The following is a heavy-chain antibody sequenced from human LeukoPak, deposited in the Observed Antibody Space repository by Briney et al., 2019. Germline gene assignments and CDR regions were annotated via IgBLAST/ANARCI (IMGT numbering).Heavy chain of an antibody. CDR3: AKDIWEGKNAFDI. J-gene: IGHJ3*02. Sequence: LPGGSLRLSCAASGFTFSSYAMSWVRQAPGKGLEWVSAISGSGGSTYYADSVKGRFTISRDNSKNTLYLQMNSLRAEDTAVYYCAKDIWEGKNAFDIWGQGTMVTVSS. D-gene: IGHD1-26*01. CDR1: GFTFSSYA. CDR2: ISGSGGST. V-gene: IGHV3-23*01.